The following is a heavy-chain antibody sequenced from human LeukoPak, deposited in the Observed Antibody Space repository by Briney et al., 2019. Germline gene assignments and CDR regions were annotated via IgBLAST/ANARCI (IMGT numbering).Heavy chain of an antibody. CDR1: GYTFTRYD. J-gene: IGHJ6*03. D-gene: IGHD2-2*02. V-gene: IGHV1-8*03. CDR3: ARVGCSDTSCYTYYYYMDV. CDR2: INPNSGNT. Sequence: ASVKVSCKASGYTFTRYDITWVRQATGQGLEWMGWINPNSGNTGYAQKFQGRVTITRNSSISTAYMEVSSLRSEDTAVYYCARVGCSDTSCYTYYYYMDVWGKGTTVTVSS.